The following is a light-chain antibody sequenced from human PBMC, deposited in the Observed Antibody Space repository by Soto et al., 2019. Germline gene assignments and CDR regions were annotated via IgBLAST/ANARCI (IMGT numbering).Light chain of an antibody. J-gene: IGLJ1*01. CDR3: QSADSSGTYV. Sequence: SYELTQPPSVSVSPGQTARITCSGDILPKHYASWYQQKPGQAPVLVIYKDSERPSGIPERFSGSSSGTTVTLTISGVQAENEADYYCQSADSSGTYVFGAGTKLTVL. V-gene: IGLV3-25*03. CDR1: ILPKHY. CDR2: KDS.